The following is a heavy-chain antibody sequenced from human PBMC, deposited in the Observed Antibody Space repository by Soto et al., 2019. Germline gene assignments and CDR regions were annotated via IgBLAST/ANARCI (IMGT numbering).Heavy chain of an antibody. CDR3: ARQEGIAARPDYYYGMDV. CDR2: IYYSGST. CDR1: GGSISSSSYY. D-gene: IGHD6-6*01. Sequence: QLQLQESGPGLVKPSETLSLTCTVSGGSISSSSYYWGWIRQPPGKGLEWIGRIYYSGSTYYNPSLKSRVTISVDTSKNQFALKLSSVTAADTAVYYCARQEGIAARPDYYYGMDVWGQGTKVTVSS. V-gene: IGHV4-39*01. J-gene: IGHJ6*02.